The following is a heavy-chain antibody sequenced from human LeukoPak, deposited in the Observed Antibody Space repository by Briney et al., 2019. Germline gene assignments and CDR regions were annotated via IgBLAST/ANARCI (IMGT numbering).Heavy chain of an antibody. J-gene: IGHJ4*02. CDR2: INPSGGST. D-gene: IGHD3-22*01. V-gene: IGHV1-46*01. CDR3: ARDNPLHYYDSSGYHY. CDR1: GYTFTSYY. Sequence: ASVKVSCKASGYTFTSYYMHWVRQASGQGLEWMGIINPSGGSTSYAQKFQGRVTMTRDTSTSTVYMELSSLRSEDTAVYYCARDNPLHYYDSSGYHYWGQGTLVTVSS.